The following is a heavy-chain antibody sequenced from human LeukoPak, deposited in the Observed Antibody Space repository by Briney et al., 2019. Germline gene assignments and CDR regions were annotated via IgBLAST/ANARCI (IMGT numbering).Heavy chain of an antibody. Sequence: ASVKVSCKASGYTFINYAIHWVRQAPGQRLEWMGWINVGNTNTKYSQMFQGRISFTRNTSATTAYMELYSLRSEDTAVYYCARARRTGWYLGDAFDIWGQGTMVTVSS. CDR3: ARARRTGWYLGDAFDI. CDR2: INVGNTNT. V-gene: IGHV1-3*01. D-gene: IGHD6-19*01. CDR1: GYTFINYA. J-gene: IGHJ3*02.